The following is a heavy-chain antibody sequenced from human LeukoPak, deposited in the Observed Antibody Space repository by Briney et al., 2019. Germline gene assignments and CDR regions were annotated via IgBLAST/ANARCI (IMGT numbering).Heavy chain of an antibody. CDR3: ARHFPTSYYDFWSGYYPLDY. Sequence: PSETLSLTCTVSGGSISSSSYYWGWIRQPPGKGLEWIGSIYYSGSTYYNPSLKSRVTISVDTSKNQFSLKLSSVTAADTAVYYCARHFPTSYYDFWSGYYPLDYWGQGTLVTVSS. V-gene: IGHV4-39*01. D-gene: IGHD3-3*01. CDR1: GGSISSSSYY. CDR2: IYYSGST. J-gene: IGHJ4*02.